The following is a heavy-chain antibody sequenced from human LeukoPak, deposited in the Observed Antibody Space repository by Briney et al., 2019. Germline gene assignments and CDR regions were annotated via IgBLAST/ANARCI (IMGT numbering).Heavy chain of an antibody. Sequence: GGSLRLSCAASGFTFSSFWMSWVRQTPGRGLEWVANIQEHGKKENYVDSVKGRFTISRDNAENSLYLQMDNLKAEDTAVYYCARDSVGGHLTYWGRGILVIVSS. V-gene: IGHV3-7*01. CDR1: GFTFSSFW. CDR2: IQEHGKKE. D-gene: IGHD3-10*01. J-gene: IGHJ4*01. CDR3: ARDSVGGHLTY.